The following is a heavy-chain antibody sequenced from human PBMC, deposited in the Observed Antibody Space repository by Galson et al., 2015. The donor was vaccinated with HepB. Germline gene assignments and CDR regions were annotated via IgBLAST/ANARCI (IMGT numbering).Heavy chain of an antibody. J-gene: IGHJ6*03. D-gene: IGHD4-17*01. CDR1: GYTFTSYA. Sequence: SVKVSCKASGYTFTSYAMNWVRQAPGQGLEWMGWINTNTGNPTYAQGFTGRFVFSLDTSVSTAYLQISSLKAEDTAVYYCARQYSDNYGDYVYYYYYMDVWGKGTTVTVSS. V-gene: IGHV7-4-1*02. CDR3: ARQYSDNYGDYVYYYYYMDV. CDR2: INTNTGNP.